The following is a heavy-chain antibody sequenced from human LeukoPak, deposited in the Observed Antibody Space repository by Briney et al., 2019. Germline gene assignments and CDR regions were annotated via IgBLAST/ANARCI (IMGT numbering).Heavy chain of an antibody. J-gene: IGHJ6*03. CDR3: AKAYSSSWNGYYYYMDV. V-gene: IGHV3-30*02. CDR1: GFTFSNHG. CDR2: IRFDGSDK. Sequence: GGSLRLSCATSGFTFSNHGMHWVRQAPGKGLEWVSFIRFDGSDKYYADSVKGRFTISRDNSKNTLYLQMNSLRAEDTAVYYCAKAYSSSWNGYYYYMDVWGKGTTVTISS. D-gene: IGHD6-13*01.